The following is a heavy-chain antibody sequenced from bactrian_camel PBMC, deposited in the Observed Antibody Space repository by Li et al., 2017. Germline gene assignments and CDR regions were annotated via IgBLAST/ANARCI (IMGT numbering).Heavy chain of an antibody. J-gene: IGHJ7*01. CDR2: ISSDGSYK. CDR1: GFSFSGYG. Sequence: VQLVESGGGLVQPGGSLRLSCVGSGFSFSGYGMSWVRQAPGKGLEWVSTISSDGSYKYYADSMKGRFTISRDNAKNTVTLQMNSLKVEDTALYYCAAGPTGSWLEYMNYWGEGTQVTVS. V-gene: IGHV3S7*01. D-gene: IGHD2*01.